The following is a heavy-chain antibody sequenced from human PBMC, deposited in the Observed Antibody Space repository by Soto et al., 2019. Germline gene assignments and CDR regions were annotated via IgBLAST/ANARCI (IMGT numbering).Heavy chain of an antibody. D-gene: IGHD3-10*01. CDR1: GSTFSSDA. Sequence: QVQLVQSGAEVKKPGASVKVACEASGSTFSSDAIIWVRQAPGQGLEWVGWISVHSGNTKYAQNFQGRVTMTADISTSTAYMELRNLISDDTAVYYSAREMGLNCSLPPRYYYYMDVWGKGTTVTVSS. V-gene: IGHV1-18*01. J-gene: IGHJ6*03. CDR3: AREMGLNCSLPPRYYYYMDV. CDR2: ISVHSGNT.